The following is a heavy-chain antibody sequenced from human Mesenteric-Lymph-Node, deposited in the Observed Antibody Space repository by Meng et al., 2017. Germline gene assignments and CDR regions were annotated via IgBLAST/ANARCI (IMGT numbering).Heavy chain of an antibody. CDR1: GFTFSSYW. CDR3: ARVGTEPMRAFDI. CDR2: ISSSSSYI. Sequence: GGSLRLSCAASGFTFSSYWMSWVRQAPGKGLEWVSSISSSSSYIYYADSVKGRFTISRDNAKNSLYLQMNSLRAEDTAVYYCARVGTEPMRAFDIWGQGTMVTVSS. J-gene: IGHJ3*02. V-gene: IGHV3-21*01. D-gene: IGHD1-1*01.